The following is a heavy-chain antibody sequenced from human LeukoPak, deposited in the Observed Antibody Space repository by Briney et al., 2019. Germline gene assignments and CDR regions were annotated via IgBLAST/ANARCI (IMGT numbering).Heavy chain of an antibody. CDR1: GYTFTSYD. Sequence: EASVTVSCKASGYTFTSYDINWVRQATGQGLEWMGWMNPNSGNTGYAQKFQGRVTMTRSTSISTAYMELSSLRSEDTAVYYCARSGGYNFRAFDYWGQGTLVTVSS. V-gene: IGHV1-8*01. D-gene: IGHD1-1*01. CDR3: ARSGGYNFRAFDY. J-gene: IGHJ4*02. CDR2: MNPNSGNT.